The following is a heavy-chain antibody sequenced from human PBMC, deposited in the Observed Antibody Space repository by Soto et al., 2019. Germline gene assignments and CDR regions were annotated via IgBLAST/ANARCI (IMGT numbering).Heavy chain of an antibody. V-gene: IGHV4-39*01. CDR2: MFYSGNT. J-gene: IGHJ4*02. D-gene: IGHD3-22*01. CDR1: GDSISSSTYY. Sequence: QVQLQESGPGLVKPSETLSLTCTVSGDSISSSTYYWGWIRQPPGKGLEWIGSMFYSGNTYYNPSLKSRVTLSIDTSKNQCSMKLKSVTAADTAVYYCVSPEGYYDSSGYTLDYWGQGTLVTVSS. CDR3: VSPEGYYDSSGYTLDY.